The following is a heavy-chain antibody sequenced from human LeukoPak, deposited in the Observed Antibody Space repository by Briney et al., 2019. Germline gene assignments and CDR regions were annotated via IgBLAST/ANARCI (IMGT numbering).Heavy chain of an antibody. CDR2: IIPIFGTA. J-gene: IGHJ4*02. CDR1: GGTFSSYA. D-gene: IGHD3-3*01. CDR3: ARTRMGGQRFLEWLAFDY. V-gene: IGHV1-69*13. Sequence: SVKVSCKASGGTFSSYAISWARQAPGQGLEWMGGIIPIFGTANYAQKFQGRVTITADESTSTAYMELSSLRSEDTAVYYCARTRMGGQRFLEWLAFDYWGQGTLVTVSS.